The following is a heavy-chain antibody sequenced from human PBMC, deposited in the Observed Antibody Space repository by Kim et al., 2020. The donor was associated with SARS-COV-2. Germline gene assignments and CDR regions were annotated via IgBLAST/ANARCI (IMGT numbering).Heavy chain of an antibody. CDR3: AREKRGFDY. V-gene: IGHV3-21*01. D-gene: IGHD3-10*01. CDR2: SYI. Sequence: SYIFDAYSVKGRFTISRDNAKNSLYLQMNSLRAEDTVVYYCAREKRGFDYWGQGTLVTVSS. J-gene: IGHJ4*02.